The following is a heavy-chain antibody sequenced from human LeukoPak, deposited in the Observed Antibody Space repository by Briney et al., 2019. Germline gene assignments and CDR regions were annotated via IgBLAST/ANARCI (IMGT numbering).Heavy chain of an antibody. CDR1: GGSISSYY. Sequence: SSETLSLTCTVSGGSISSYYWSWIRQPAGKGLEWIGRIYTSGSTNYNLSLKSQVTMSVDTSKNQFSLKLSSVTAADTAVYYCASTFGIAAAGTWYYYYYMDVWGKGTTVTISS. J-gene: IGHJ6*03. V-gene: IGHV4-4*07. CDR3: ASTFGIAAAGTWYYYYYMDV. D-gene: IGHD6-13*01. CDR2: IYTSGST.